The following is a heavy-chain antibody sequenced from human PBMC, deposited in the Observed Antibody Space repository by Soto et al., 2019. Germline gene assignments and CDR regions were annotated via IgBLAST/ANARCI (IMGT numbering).Heavy chain of an antibody. J-gene: IGHJ4*02. CDR2: IYWDDDK. V-gene: IGHV2-5*02. D-gene: IGHD3-22*01. Sequence: QITLKESGPTLVKPTETLTLTCTIFGFSLSTSGVGVGWIRQPPGKALEWLALIYWDDDKRYSPSIKSRHSITKETSKNQVVLTMTNMDPVDTAKYYCAQDSSDYYGLDYWGQGTLVTVSS. CDR3: AQDSSDYYGLDY. CDR1: GFSLSTSGVG.